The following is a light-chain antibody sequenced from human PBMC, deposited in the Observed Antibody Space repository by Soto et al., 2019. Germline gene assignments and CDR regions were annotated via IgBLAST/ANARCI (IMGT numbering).Light chain of an antibody. CDR1: QSVSST. V-gene: IGKV3-15*01. J-gene: IGKJ2*01. CDR3: QQYNNWAPAYT. Sequence: EIVMTQSPATLSVSPGERATLSCRASQSVSSTLAWYQQKPGQAPRLLIYGASTRATGIPARFSGSGSGTEFTLTISSLQSEDFAVYYCQQYNNWAPAYTFGQGTKLQIK. CDR2: GAS.